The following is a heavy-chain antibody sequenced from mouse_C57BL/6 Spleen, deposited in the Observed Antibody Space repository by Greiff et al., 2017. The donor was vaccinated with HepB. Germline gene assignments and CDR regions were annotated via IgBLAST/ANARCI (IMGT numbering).Heavy chain of an antibody. Sequence: VKLVESGAELVRPGASVKLSCKASGYTFTDYYINWVKQRPGQGLEWIARIYPGSGNTYYNEKFKGKATLTAEKSSSTAYMQLSSLTSEDSAVYFCARDDGYYFAYWGQGTLVTVSA. CDR3: ARDDGYYFAY. D-gene: IGHD2-3*01. CDR2: IYPGSGNT. J-gene: IGHJ3*01. V-gene: IGHV1-76*01. CDR1: GYTFTDYY.